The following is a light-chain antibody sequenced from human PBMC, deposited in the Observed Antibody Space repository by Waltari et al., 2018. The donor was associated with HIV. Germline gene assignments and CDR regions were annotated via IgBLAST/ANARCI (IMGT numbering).Light chain of an antibody. CDR2: WAS. J-gene: IGKJ1*01. V-gene: IGKV4-1*01. Sequence: DIVMTQSPDSLAVSPGGRATINCRSSRSLLHSSKNKNDLAWYQQKPGQPPKLLIYWASTRQSGVPERFSVSGAGTDFTLTISSLQAEDAAVYYCQQYFSLPATLGQGTKVEIK. CDR1: RSLLHSSKNKND. CDR3: QQYFSLPAT.